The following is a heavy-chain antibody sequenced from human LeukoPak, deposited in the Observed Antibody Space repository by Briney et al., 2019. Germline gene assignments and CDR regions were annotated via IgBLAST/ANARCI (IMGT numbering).Heavy chain of an antibody. Sequence: SVKVSCKASGGTFSSYAISWERQAPGQGLEWMGGIIPIFGTADYAQKFQGRVTMTRDTSTSTVYMELSSLRSEDTAVYYCARVYNWNEVFDYWGQGTLVTVSS. V-gene: IGHV1-69*05. J-gene: IGHJ4*02. CDR1: GGTFSSYA. D-gene: IGHD1-1*01. CDR3: ARVYNWNEVFDY. CDR2: IIPIFGTA.